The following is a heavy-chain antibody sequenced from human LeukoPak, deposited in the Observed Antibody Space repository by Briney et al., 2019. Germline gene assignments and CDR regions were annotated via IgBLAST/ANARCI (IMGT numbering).Heavy chain of an antibody. D-gene: IGHD5-24*01. Sequence: ASVKVSCKTSGNTFGSSAISWVRQAPGQGLEWMGRIIPIFNTAEYAQKFQGRVTITADESTSTAYMELSSLRSEDTAVYYCARGGRDGYNYFDYWGQGTLVTVSS. CDR2: IIPIFNTA. CDR3: ARGGRDGYNYFDY. V-gene: IGHV1-69*13. CDR1: GNTFGSSA. J-gene: IGHJ4*02.